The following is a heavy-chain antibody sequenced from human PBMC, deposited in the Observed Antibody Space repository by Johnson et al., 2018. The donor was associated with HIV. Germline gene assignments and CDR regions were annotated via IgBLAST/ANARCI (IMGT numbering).Heavy chain of an antibody. CDR2: INWTGGST. CDR1: GFIFDDYG. D-gene: IGHD2-15*01. J-gene: IGHJ3*02. Sequence: VQLVESGGGVVKPGGSLRLSCVASGFIFDDYGMSWVRQAPGKGLEWVSGINWTGGSTGYADSVKGRFTISRDNAKNSLYLQMNSLRAEDTALYYCARGIVLVVGATRGDGFDIWGQGTMVTVSS. CDR3: ARGIVLVVGATRGDGFDI. V-gene: IGHV3-20*04.